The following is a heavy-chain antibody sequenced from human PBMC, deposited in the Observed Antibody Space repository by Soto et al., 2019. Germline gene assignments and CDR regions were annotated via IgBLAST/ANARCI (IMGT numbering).Heavy chain of an antibody. V-gene: IGHV1-46*01. CDR2: INPSGGST. J-gene: IGHJ5*02. D-gene: IGHD6-13*01. Sequence: ASVKVSCKASGYTFTSYYMHWVRQAPGQGLEWMGIINPSGGSTSYAQKFQGRVTMTRDTSTSTVYMELSSLRSEDTAVYYCAREGYSSSWTQLNWFDPWGQGTLVTVSS. CDR3: AREGYSSSWTQLNWFDP. CDR1: GYTFTSYY.